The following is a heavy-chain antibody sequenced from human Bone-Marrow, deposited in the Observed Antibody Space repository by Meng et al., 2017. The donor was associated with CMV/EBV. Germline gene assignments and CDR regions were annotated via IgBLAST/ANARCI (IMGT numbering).Heavy chain of an antibody. CDR3: ARHELGYCSSTSCFLGMYDYYGMDV. D-gene: IGHD2-2*01. CDR2: ISAYNGNT. Sequence: ASVKVSCKASGYTFTSCGISWVRQAPGQGLEWMGWISAYNGNTNYAQKLQGRVTMTTDTSTSTAYMELRSLRSDDTAVYYCARHELGYCSSTSCFLGMYDYYGMDVWGQGTTVTVSS. CDR1: GYTFTSCG. V-gene: IGHV1-18*01. J-gene: IGHJ6*02.